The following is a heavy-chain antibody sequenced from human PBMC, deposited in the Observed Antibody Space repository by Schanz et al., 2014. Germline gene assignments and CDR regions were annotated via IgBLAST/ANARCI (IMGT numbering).Heavy chain of an antibody. J-gene: IGHJ3*01. CDR2: IWYDGNNK. CDR1: GFTFSNFA. Sequence: VQVVESGGGLVKPGGSLRLSCAASGFTFSNFAIHWVRQAPGKGLEWVAVIWYDGNNKYYADSVKGRFTISRDNSKNTLYLQMSSLRAEDTAVYFCARDGGRDGYNLAFDVWGQGTLVTVSS. D-gene: IGHD5-12*01. CDR3: ARDGGRDGYNLAFDV. V-gene: IGHV3-33*08.